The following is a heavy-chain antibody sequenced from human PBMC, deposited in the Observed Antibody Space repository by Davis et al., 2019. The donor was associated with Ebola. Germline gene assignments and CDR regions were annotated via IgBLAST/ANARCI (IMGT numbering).Heavy chain of an antibody. Sequence: PSETLSLTCAISGDSVSSAGWNWIRQSPSRGLEWLGRTYYTSKWFNDYAVSVKSRITINPDTSKNQFSLQLNSVTPEDTAVYYCVRGWGRSGLDVWGQGTTVTVSS. CDR1: GDSVSSAG. J-gene: IGHJ6*02. D-gene: IGHD3-16*01. CDR3: VRGWGRSGLDV. CDR2: TYYTSKWFN. V-gene: IGHV6-1*01.